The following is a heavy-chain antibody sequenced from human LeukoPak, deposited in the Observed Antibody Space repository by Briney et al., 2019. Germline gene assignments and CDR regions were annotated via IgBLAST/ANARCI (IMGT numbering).Heavy chain of an antibody. CDR2: IRYDGTNP. D-gene: IGHD1-26*01. CDR1: GFTFSNFG. V-gene: IGHV3-30*02. CDR3: AKGGLRANYYYMDV. Sequence: GGSLRLSCAVSGFTFSNFGMYWVRQAPGKGLEWVAFIRYDGTNPRYADSVRGRFTISRDNSKNTLYLQMNSLRTEDTALYYCAKGGLRANYYYMDVWGKGTTVTVSS. J-gene: IGHJ6*03.